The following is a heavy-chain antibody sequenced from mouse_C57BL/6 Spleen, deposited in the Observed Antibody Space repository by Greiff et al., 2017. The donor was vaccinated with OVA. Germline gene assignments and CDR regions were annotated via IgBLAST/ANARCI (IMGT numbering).Heavy chain of an antibody. J-gene: IGHJ2*01. CDR3: AKYYYGSNYLDY. CDR2: ISPGSGST. D-gene: IGHD1-1*01. Sequence: VQLQQPGAELVKPGASVKMSCKASGYTFTSYWITWVKQRPGQGLEWIGDISPGSGSTNYNEKFKSKATLTVDTSSSTAYMQLSSLTSEDSTVYYCAKYYYGSNYLDYWGQGTTLTVSS. CDR1: GYTFTSYW. V-gene: IGHV1-55*01.